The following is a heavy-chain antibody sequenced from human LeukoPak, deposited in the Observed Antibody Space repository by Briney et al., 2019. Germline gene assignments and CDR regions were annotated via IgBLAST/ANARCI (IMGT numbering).Heavy chain of an antibody. J-gene: IGHJ4*02. Sequence: GGSLRLSCAASGFTFSSYGMHWVRQAPGKGLEWVAFIRYDGSNKYYADSVKGRFTISRGNSKNTLYLQMNSLRAEDTAVYYCAKLYGSGSYYNAVVGDYWGQGTLVTVSS. CDR2: IRYDGSNK. V-gene: IGHV3-30*02. CDR1: GFTFSSYG. D-gene: IGHD3-10*01. CDR3: AKLYGSGSYYNAVVGDY.